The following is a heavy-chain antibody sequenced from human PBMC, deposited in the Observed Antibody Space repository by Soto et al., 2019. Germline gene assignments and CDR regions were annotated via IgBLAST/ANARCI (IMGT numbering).Heavy chain of an antibody. J-gene: IGHJ4*02. CDR1: GFSFSDYW. Sequence: GGSLRLSCAASGFSFSDYWMSWVRQTPGKGLEWVANRKQDGREKDYSDSVKGRFTISRDNAKDSVHLQMSSLRVEDTAVYSCASSPVGSGGYSWALWGQGTLVTVSS. V-gene: IGHV3-7*03. D-gene: IGHD3-22*01. CDR3: ASSPVGSGGYSWAL. CDR2: RKQDGREK.